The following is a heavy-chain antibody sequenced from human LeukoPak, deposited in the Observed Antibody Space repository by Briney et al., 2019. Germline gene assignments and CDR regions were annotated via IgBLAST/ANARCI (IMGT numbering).Heavy chain of an antibody. CDR1: AGSFSSYA. J-gene: IGHJ4*02. V-gene: IGHV1-69*05. D-gene: IGHD5-18*01. CDR2: IIPIFGII. CDR3: ARGSGYSYGPTDY. Sequence: SVKVSCKASAGSFSSYAISWVRQAPGQGLEWMGGIIPIFGIINYAQKFQGRFTITTDESTTTAYMELTSLRSEDTAVYYCARGSGYSYGPTDYWGQGTLVTVSA.